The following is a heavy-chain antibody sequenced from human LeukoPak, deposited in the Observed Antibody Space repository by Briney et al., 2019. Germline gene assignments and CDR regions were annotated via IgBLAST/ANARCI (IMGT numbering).Heavy chain of an antibody. CDR1: GGSISSYY. J-gene: IGHJ5*02. CDR3: AHHYYDSSGPIPWFDP. D-gene: IGHD3-22*01. CDR2: IYTSGST. V-gene: IGHV4-4*07. Sequence: SETLSLTCTVSGGSISSYYWSWIRQPAGKGLEWIGRIYTSGSTNYNPSLKSRVAMSVDTSKNQFSLKLSSVTAADTAVYYCAHHYYDSSGPIPWFDPWGQGTLVTVSS.